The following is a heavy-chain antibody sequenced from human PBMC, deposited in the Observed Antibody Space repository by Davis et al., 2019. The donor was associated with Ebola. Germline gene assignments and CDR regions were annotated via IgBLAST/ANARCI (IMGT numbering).Heavy chain of an antibody. CDR3: ARQGLNEYIVVVPAARFDP. J-gene: IGHJ5*02. Sequence: MPSETLSLTCAVSGGSISSSNWWSWVRQPPGKGLEWIGEIYHSGSTNYNPSLKSRVTISVDTSKNQFSLKLSSVTAADTAVYYCARQGLNEYIVVVPAARFDPWGQGTLVTVSS. V-gene: IGHV4-4*02. D-gene: IGHD2-2*01. CDR2: IYHSGST. CDR1: GGSISSSNW.